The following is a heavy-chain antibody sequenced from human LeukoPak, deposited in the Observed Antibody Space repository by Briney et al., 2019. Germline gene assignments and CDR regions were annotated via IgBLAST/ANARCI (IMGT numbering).Heavy chain of an antibody. D-gene: IGHD2-15*01. Sequence: ASVKVSCKASGYTFTSYAMHWVRQAPGQRLEWMGWINAGNGNTKYSQKFQGRVTITRDTSASTAYMELSSLRSEDTAVYYCARRAVVVVAVTSPLYYFDYWGQGTLVTVSS. CDR2: INAGNGNT. CDR3: ARRAVVVVAVTSPLYYFDY. CDR1: GYTFTSYA. V-gene: IGHV1-3*01. J-gene: IGHJ4*02.